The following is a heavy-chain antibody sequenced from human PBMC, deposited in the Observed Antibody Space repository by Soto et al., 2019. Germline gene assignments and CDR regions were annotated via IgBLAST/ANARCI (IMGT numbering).Heavy chain of an antibody. J-gene: IGHJ6*03. CDR1: GFTFSSYG. Sequence: QVQLVESGGGVVQPGRSLRLSCAASGFTFSSYGMHWVRQAPGKGLEWVAVISYDGSNKYYAYSVKGRFTISRDNSKNTLYLKMNSLRAEDTAVYYCAKEAPPCEDSYYYGSGRPCYMDVWGKGTTVTVSS. V-gene: IGHV3-30*18. CDR3: AKEAPPCEDSYYYGSGRPCYMDV. CDR2: ISYDGSNK. D-gene: IGHD3-10*01.